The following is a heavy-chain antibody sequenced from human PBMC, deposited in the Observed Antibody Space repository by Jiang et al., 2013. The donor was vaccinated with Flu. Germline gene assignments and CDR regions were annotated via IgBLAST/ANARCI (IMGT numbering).Heavy chain of an antibody. CDR1: GDSVSTNSAA. Sequence: QTLSLTCAISGDSVSTNSAAWNWIRQSPSRGLEWLGRTYYRSKWYLDYALSVQSRITINPDTSKNQFSMHLKSVTPEDSALYYCASGPGDYWGQGILVTVSS. CDR2: TYYRSKWYL. V-gene: IGHV6-1*01. J-gene: IGHJ4*02. CDR3: ASGPGDY.